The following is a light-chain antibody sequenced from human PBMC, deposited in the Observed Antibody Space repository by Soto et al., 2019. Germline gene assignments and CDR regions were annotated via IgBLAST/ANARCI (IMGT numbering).Light chain of an antibody. J-gene: IGLJ2*01. CDR1: SSNIGAGYD. Sequence: QSVLTQPPSVSGAPGQRVSISCTGTSSNIGAGYDVHWYQHLPGTAPKLLIFGDINRPSGVSDRFSGSKSGTSASLAITGLQAEDEADYYCQSYDSSLSISVFGGGTKLTVL. CDR3: QSYDSSLSISV. CDR2: GDI. V-gene: IGLV1-40*01.